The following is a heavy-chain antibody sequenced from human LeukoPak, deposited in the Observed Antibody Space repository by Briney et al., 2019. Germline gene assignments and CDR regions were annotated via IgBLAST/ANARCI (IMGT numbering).Heavy chain of an antibody. D-gene: IGHD6-19*01. CDR3: ARDDFRSGYSSGWYGFDY. Sequence: GASVKVSCKASGYTFTSYGISWVRQAPGQGLEWMGWISAYNGNTNYAQKLQGRVTMTTDTSTSTAYMELRSLRSDDTAVYYCARDDFRSGYSSGWYGFDYWGQGTLVTVSS. CDR1: GYTFTSYG. J-gene: IGHJ4*02. V-gene: IGHV1-18*01. CDR2: ISAYNGNT.